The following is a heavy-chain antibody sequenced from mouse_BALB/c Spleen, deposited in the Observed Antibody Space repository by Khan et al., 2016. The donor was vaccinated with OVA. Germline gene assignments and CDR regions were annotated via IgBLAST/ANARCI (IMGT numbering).Heavy chain of an antibody. CDR1: GYSITSDYA. D-gene: IGHD1-1*02. CDR3: SRIYGGAFDY. Sequence: EVQLVESGPGLVKPSQSLSLTCTVTGYSITSDYAWNWIRQFPGNKLEWMGNISYGGNTNYNPILRSRISITRDTSKNQFFLQLNSVTTEDTATYYCSRIYGGAFDYWGQGTTLTVSS. J-gene: IGHJ2*01. CDR2: ISYGGNT. V-gene: IGHV3-2*02.